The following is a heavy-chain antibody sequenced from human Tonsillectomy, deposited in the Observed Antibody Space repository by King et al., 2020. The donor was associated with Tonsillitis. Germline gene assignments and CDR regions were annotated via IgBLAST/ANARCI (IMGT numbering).Heavy chain of an antibody. CDR3: ARTLGTYGARDRFDY. CDR1: GFSLSTSGMC. CDR2: SDWDDDK. D-gene: IGHD1-1*01. V-gene: IGHV2-70*04. J-gene: IGHJ4*02. Sequence: TLKESGPALVKATQTLTLTCTFSGFSLSTSGMCVSWIRQPPGKALEWLARSDWDDDKFYSTSLKTRLTIYKDTSKKQVVLIMTNVGPVDTATYYCARTLGTYGARDRFDYWGQGTLVTVSS.